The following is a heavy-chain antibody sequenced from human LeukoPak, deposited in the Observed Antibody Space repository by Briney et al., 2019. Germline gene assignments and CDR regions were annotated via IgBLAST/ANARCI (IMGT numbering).Heavy chain of an antibody. Sequence: GGSLRLSCAASGFTFSDYYVSWIRQAPGKGLVWVSRINNDGSSVEYAQSVRGRFTISRNNAKNTVHMQMNSLRAEDTAVYFCTRDADRSGNYDLDAFDVWGPGTTVTVSS. CDR2: INNDGSSV. J-gene: IGHJ3*01. D-gene: IGHD3-22*01. CDR1: GFTFSDYY. V-gene: IGHV3-74*03. CDR3: TRDADRSGNYDLDAFDV.